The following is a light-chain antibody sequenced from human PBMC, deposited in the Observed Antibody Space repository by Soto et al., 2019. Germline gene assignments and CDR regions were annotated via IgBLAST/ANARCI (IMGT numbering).Light chain of an antibody. CDR3: ATWDDSLSGVV. CDR1: CSNIETND. Sequence: QSALTQPPSASGTPGQRVTISCSGSCSNIETNDIFWHQQLPGSAPKLLIYSNDQRPSGVPDRFSASKSGTSASLAISGLRSEDEAEYFCATWDDSLSGVVFGGGTKLTVL. J-gene: IGLJ2*01. CDR2: SND. V-gene: IGLV1-47*02.